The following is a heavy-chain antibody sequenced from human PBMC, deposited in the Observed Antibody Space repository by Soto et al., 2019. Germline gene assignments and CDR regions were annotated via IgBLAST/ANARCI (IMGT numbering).Heavy chain of an antibody. CDR3: AKGRNPIMITFGGVIAHYFDY. CDR2: ISGSGGST. V-gene: IGHV3-23*01. D-gene: IGHD3-16*02. Sequence: GGSLRLSCAASGFTFSSYAMSWVRQAPGKGLEWVSAISGSGGSTYYADSVKGRFTISRDNSKNTLYLQMNSLRAEDTAVYYCAKGRNPIMITFGGVIAHYFDYWGQGTLVTVSS. CDR1: GFTFSSYA. J-gene: IGHJ4*02.